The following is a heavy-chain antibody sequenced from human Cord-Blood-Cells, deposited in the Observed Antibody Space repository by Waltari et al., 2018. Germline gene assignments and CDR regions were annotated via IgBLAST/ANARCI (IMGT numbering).Heavy chain of an antibody. CDR1: GGTFSSYA. CDR3: ARGNHQLELDY. D-gene: IGHD1-1*01. CDR2: IIPSFETA. J-gene: IGHJ4*02. V-gene: IGHV1-69*15. Sequence: QVQLVQSGAEVKKPGSSVKVPCKASGGTFSSYAISWVRQAPGQGLEWMGRIIPSFETANYAPKFQGRVTITAEETTSTAYMELSSLRSEDTAVYYCARGNHQLELDYWGQGTLVTVSS.